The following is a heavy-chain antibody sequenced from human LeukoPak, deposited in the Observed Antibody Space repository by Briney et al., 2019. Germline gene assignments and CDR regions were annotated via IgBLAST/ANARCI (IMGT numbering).Heavy chain of an antibody. CDR2: LYSGGNT. CDR1: GFTDSSND. J-gene: IGHJ3*02. CDR3: AGVMRGAFDI. V-gene: IGHV3-53*01. Sequence: PGGSLRLSRAASGFTDSSNDMTWVRQAPGKGLEWVSVLYSGGNTYSADSVKGRFNISRDNSKNTVYLQLNSLRAEDTAVYYCAGVMRGAFDIWGQGTLVTVSS.